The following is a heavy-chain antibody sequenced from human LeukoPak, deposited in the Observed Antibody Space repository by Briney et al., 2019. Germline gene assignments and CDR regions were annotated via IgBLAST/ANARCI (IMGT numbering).Heavy chain of an antibody. CDR2: IIPIFGTA. J-gene: IGHJ4*02. CDR1: GGTFSSYA. V-gene: IGHV1-69*01. CDR3: ARGTGSSSSGSIDY. D-gene: IGHD6-6*01. Sequence: SVKVSCKASGGTFSSYAISWVRQAPGQGLEWMGGIIPIFGTASYAQKFQGRVTITADESTSTAYMELSSLRSEDTAVYYCARGTGSSSSGSIDYWGQGTLVTVSS.